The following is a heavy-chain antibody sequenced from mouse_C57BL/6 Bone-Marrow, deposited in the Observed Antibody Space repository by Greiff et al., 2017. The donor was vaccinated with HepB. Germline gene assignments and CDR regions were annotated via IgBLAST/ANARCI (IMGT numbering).Heavy chain of an antibody. D-gene: IGHD2-4*01. CDR1: GYTFTDYE. Sequence: VQLQQSGAELVRPGASVTLSCKASGYTFTDYEMHWVKQTPVHGLEWIGAIDPETGGTAYNQKFKGKAILTADKSSSTAYMELRSLTSEDSAVYYCTRTEYDYDDYFDYWGQGTTLTVSS. J-gene: IGHJ2*01. V-gene: IGHV1-15*01. CDR2: IDPETGGT. CDR3: TRTEYDYDDYFDY.